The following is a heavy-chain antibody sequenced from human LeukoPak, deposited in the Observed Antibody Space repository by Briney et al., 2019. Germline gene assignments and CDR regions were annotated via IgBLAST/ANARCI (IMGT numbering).Heavy chain of an antibody. J-gene: IGHJ4*02. CDR3: AFQYGDYSRGFDY. Sequence: PGGSLRLSCAASGFTFSSYAMSWVRQAPGKGLEWVSVISGSGASTYYADSVKGRFTISRDNSKNTLYLQMNSLRAEDTAVYYCAFQYGDYSRGFDYWGQGTLVTVSS. V-gene: IGHV3-23*01. CDR1: GFTFSSYA. D-gene: IGHD4-17*01. CDR2: ISGSGAST.